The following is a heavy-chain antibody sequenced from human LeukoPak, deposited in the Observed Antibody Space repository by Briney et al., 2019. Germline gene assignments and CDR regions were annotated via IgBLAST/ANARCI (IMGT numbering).Heavy chain of an antibody. Sequence: SETLSLTCTVSGGSISSSSYYWGWIRQPPGKGLEWIGSIYYSGSTNYNPSLKSRVTISVDTSKNQFSLKLSSVTAADTAVYYCARGGYNVDYWGQGTLVTVSS. CDR3: ARGGYNVDY. V-gene: IGHV4-39*07. J-gene: IGHJ4*02. CDR1: GGSISSSSYY. CDR2: IYYSGST. D-gene: IGHD5-24*01.